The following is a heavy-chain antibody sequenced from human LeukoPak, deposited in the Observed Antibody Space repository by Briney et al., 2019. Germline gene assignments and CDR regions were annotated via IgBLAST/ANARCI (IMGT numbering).Heavy chain of an antibody. CDR3: ARRPGGSWSVDY. V-gene: IGHV4-39*01. J-gene: IGHJ4*02. CDR1: GGSISSSSYY. Sequence: SETLSLTCTVSGGSISSSSYYWGWIRQPPGKGLEWIGSIYYSGGTYYNPSLKSRVTISVDTSKNQFSLKLSSVTAADTAVYYCARRPGGSWSVDYWGQGTLVTVSS. D-gene: IGHD2-15*01. CDR2: IYYSGGT.